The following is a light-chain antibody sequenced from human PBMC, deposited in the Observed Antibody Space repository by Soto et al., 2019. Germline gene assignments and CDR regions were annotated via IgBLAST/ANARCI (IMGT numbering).Light chain of an antibody. CDR1: QSVSSY. J-gene: IGKJ2*01. V-gene: IGKV3-11*01. CDR2: DAS. Sequence: EIVLTHSPATLSLSPGERATLSCRASQSVSSYLAWYQQKPGQAPRLLIYDASNRATGIPARFSGSGSGTDFTLTISSLEPEDFAVYSCQQRSNWPPYTFGQGTKLEIK. CDR3: QQRSNWPPYT.